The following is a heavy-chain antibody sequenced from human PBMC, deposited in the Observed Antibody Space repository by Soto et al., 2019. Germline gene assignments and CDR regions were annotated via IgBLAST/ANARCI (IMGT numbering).Heavy chain of an antibody. CDR3: AKQLRGSGWYPLDS. CDR1: AFSLSSSD. J-gene: IGHJ4*02. V-gene: IGHV3-30*18. D-gene: IGHD6-19*01. CDR2: SSFDGTQQ. Sequence: PRGSLLLSCTSSAFSLSSSDMHWVRRAPGKGLEWLAVSSFDGTQQFYVDSVKGRFTVSRDNSNNTLYLEMNSLRTEDTAVYYCAKQLRGSGWYPLDSWGQGTTVTVSS.